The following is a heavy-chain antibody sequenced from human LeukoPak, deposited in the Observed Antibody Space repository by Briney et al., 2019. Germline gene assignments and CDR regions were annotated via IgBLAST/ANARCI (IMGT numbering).Heavy chain of an antibody. D-gene: IGHD5-18*01. CDR1: GFTFSSNE. J-gene: IGHJ4*02. CDR3: VRGYSYGYRFDY. CDR2: ISRSGSTI. Sequence: GGSLRLSCAASGFTFSSNEMNWVRQAPGKGLEWVSYISRSGSTIYYADSVKGRFTISRDIAKNSLYLQMNSLRAEDTALYYCVRGYSYGYRFDYWGQGTLVTVSS. V-gene: IGHV3-48*03.